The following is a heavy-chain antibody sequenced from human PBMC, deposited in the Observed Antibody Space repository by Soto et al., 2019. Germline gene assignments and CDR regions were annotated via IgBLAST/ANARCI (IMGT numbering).Heavy chain of an antibody. Sequence: GGSLRLSCAASGFTFSSYAMSWVRQAPGKGLEWVSAISGSGGSTYYADSVKGRFTISRDNSKNTLYLQMNSLRAEDTAVYYCAKHQQGSIVATIGHWGQGTLVTVSS. D-gene: IGHD5-12*01. V-gene: IGHV3-23*01. CDR1: GFTFSSYA. CDR2: ISGSGGST. CDR3: AKHQQGSIVATIGH. J-gene: IGHJ4*02.